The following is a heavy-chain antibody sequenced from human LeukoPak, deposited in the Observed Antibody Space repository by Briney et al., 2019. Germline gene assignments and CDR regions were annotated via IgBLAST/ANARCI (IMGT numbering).Heavy chain of an antibody. CDR2: ISSSGSTI. CDR1: GFTFSSYE. Sequence: GGSLRLSCAASGFTFSSYEMNWVRQAPGKGLEWVSYISSSGSTIYYADSVKGRFTISRDNAKNSLYLQMNSLRAEDTAVYYCARVHDYGDYAPFDYWGQGTLVTVSS. CDR3: ARVHDYGDYAPFDY. V-gene: IGHV3-48*03. J-gene: IGHJ4*02. D-gene: IGHD4-17*01.